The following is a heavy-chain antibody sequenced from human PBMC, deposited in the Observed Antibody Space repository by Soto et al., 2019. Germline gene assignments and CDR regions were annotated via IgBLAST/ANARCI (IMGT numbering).Heavy chain of an antibody. CDR1: GFTFSSYA. D-gene: IGHD6-19*01. J-gene: IGHJ4*02. CDR2: ISGSGGST. Sequence: GGSLRLSCAASGFTFSSYAMSWVRQAPGKGLEWVSAISGSGGSTYYADSVKGRFTISRDNSKNTLYLQMNSLRAEDTAVYYCANRGFVLMPRYSSGWYVDYWGQGTLVTVSS. V-gene: IGHV3-23*01. CDR3: ANRGFVLMPRYSSGWYVDY.